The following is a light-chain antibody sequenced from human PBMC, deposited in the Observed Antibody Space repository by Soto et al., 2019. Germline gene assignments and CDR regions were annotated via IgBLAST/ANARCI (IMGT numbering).Light chain of an antibody. Sequence: QSALTQPASVSGSPGQSITISCTGTSSDVGSYNLVSWYQQHPGKAPKLMIYEGSKRPSGVSNRFSGSKSGNTASLTISGLQAEDEADYYCFSYAGSSTFERVFGGGTKLTVL. V-gene: IGLV2-23*03. CDR3: FSYAGSSTFERV. CDR2: EGS. J-gene: IGLJ2*01. CDR1: SSDVGSYNL.